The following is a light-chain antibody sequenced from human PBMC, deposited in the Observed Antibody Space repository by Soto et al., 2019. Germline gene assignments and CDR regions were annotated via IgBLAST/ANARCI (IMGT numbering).Light chain of an antibody. J-gene: IGKJ3*01. Sequence: EIVLTQSPGTLSLSPGERATLSCGASQSVTSNYLAWYQQKPGQAPRLLIFGASIRVTGIPDRFIGSGSGTDFTLTISRLEPEDFAVYYCQQYGSSPLTFGPGTKVDIK. V-gene: IGKV3-20*01. CDR1: QSVTSNY. CDR2: GAS. CDR3: QQYGSSPLT.